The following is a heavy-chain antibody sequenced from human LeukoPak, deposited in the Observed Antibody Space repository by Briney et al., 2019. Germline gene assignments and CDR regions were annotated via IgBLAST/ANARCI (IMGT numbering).Heavy chain of an antibody. V-gene: IGHV1-2*06. CDR1: GYTFSGYY. D-gene: IGHD3-22*01. J-gene: IGHJ4*02. CDR2: INPNSGGT. Sequence: ASVKVSCKASGYTFSGYYMHWVRQAPGQGLEWMGRINPNSGGTNYAQKVQGRVTMTRDTSISTAYMELSRLRSDDTAVYYCARAADSGSTYYFDYWGQGTMVTVSS. CDR3: ARAADSGSTYYFDY.